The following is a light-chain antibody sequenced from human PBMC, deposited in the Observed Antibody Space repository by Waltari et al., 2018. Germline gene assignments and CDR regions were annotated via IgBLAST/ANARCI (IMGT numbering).Light chain of an antibody. V-gene: IGKV3-15*01. Sequence: ETVMTQSPATLSVSPGERATISCRASQSVSSNLAWYQQKPGQAPRLLIYGASTRATGIPARFSGSVSGTEFTLTISSLQSEDFAVYYCQQYNNWPPPLTFGGGTKVEIK. CDR3: QQYNNWPPPLT. CDR1: QSVSSN. CDR2: GAS. J-gene: IGKJ4*01.